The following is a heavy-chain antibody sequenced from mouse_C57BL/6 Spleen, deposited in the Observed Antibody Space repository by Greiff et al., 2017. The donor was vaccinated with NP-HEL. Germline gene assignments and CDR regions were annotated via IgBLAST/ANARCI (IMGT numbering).Heavy chain of an antibody. CDR1: GYTFTSSW. J-gene: IGHJ4*01. Sequence: QVQLQQSGAELAKPGASVKLSCKASGYTFTSSWMHWLKQRPGQGLDWIGYIHPSSGYTQSHQKFKDKATLTADKSSSTAYMQLSSLTYEDSAVYYCAKGGPPSMDYWGQGTSVTVSS. V-gene: IGHV1-7*01. CDR2: IHPSSGYT. CDR3: AKGGPPSMDY.